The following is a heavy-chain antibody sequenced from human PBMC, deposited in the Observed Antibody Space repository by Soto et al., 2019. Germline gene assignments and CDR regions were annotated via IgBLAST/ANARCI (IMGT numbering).Heavy chain of an antibody. Sequence: GASVKVSCKASGRTFSSYAISWVRQAPGQGLEWMGGIIPTFGTANYAQKFQGRVTITADESTSTAYMELSSLRSEDTAVYYCARGTRGGSGSYWGRETRYYYYYGMDVWGQRTTVTVAS. CDR1: GRTFSSYA. V-gene: IGHV1-69*13. CDR3: ARGTRGGSGSYWGRETRYYYYYGMDV. J-gene: IGHJ6*02. CDR2: IIPTFGTA. D-gene: IGHD1-26*01.